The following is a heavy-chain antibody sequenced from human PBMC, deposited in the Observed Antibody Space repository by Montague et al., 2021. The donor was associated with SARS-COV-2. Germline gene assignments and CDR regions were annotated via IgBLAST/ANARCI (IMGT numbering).Heavy chain of an antibody. D-gene: IGHD4-23*01. CDR3: AKASRGYGGDFDS. J-gene: IGHJ4*02. CDR1: GGSITSYY. Sequence: SETLSLTCTVSGGSITSYYWSWIRQPPGKGLEWLGYIFYSGSTYNPSLNSRVTMSLDTSKNHFSLNLISVTAADTAVYYCAKASRGYGGDFDSWGQGTLVIVSS. V-gene: IGHV4-59*01. CDR2: IFYSGST.